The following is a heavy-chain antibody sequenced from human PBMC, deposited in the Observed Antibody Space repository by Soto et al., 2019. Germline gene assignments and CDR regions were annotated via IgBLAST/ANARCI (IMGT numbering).Heavy chain of an antibody. D-gene: IGHD6-6*01. V-gene: IGHV4-30-2*02. CDR2: NTHSGNP. CDR1: GGSISSGGYS. Sequence: SETLSLTCAVSGGSISSGGYSWNWFRQPSGKGLEWIGYNTHSGNPYYNPSLKTRVTIFLDRSNNQFSLKLTSVTAADTAVYYCAAPPRYWGQGTLVTVSS. CDR3: AAPPRY. J-gene: IGHJ4*02.